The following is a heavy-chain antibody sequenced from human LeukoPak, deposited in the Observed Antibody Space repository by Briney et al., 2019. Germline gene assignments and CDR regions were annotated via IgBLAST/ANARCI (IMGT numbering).Heavy chain of an antibody. CDR3: ANPRITHYL. D-gene: IGHD3-3*01. Sequence: GGSLRPSCAASGSTFSSYAMSWDRQAPGKGLEWVSAISGIGGSTYYADSVKGRFTISRDNSKNTLYLQMNSLRAEDTAVYYCANPRITHYLWGQGTAVTVSS. CDR1: GSTFSSYA. V-gene: IGHV3-23*01. CDR2: ISGIGGST. J-gene: IGHJ6*02.